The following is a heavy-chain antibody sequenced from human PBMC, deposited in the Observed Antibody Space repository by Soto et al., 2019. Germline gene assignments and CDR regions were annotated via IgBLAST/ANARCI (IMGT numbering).Heavy chain of an antibody. V-gene: IGHV3-7*01. D-gene: IGHD7-27*01. Sequence: EVQLVESGGGLVQPGGSLRLSCAASGFTFSNSWMSWVRQAPGKGLEWVADINPVESEKYYVDSVKGRFTVSRDNAKNSQCRQMNSLRVEDTALYYCARDPAWGSLDYWGLGTLVTVSS. J-gene: IGHJ4*02. CDR3: ARDPAWGSLDY. CDR2: INPVESEK. CDR1: GFTFSNSW.